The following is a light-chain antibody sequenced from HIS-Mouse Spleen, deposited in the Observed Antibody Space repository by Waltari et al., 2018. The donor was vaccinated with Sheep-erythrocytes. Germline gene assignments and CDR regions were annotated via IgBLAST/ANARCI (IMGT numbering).Light chain of an antibody. V-gene: IGLV2-11*01. Sequence: QAALTQPRSVSGSPGQSVTIPCTGTSSGVGGSNYVSRYQQHPGKAPKLMIYDVSKRPSGVPDRFSGSKSGNTASLTISGLQAEDEADYYCCSYAGSYNHVFATGTKVTVL. CDR3: CSYAGSYNHV. CDR1: SSGVGGSNY. J-gene: IGLJ1*01. CDR2: DVS.